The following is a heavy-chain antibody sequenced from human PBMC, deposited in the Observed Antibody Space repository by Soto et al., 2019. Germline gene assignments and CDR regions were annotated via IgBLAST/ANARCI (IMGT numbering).Heavy chain of an antibody. Sequence: ASVKVSCKASGYTFTSYGISWVRQAPGQGLEWMGWISAYNGNTNYAQKLQGRVTMTTDTSTSTAYMELRSLRSDDTAVYYCARDHLPLEYSSSSNYFDYWGQGTLVTVSS. CDR2: ISAYNGNT. CDR1: GYTFTSYG. V-gene: IGHV1-18*01. J-gene: IGHJ4*02. CDR3: ARDHLPLEYSSSSNYFDY. D-gene: IGHD6-6*01.